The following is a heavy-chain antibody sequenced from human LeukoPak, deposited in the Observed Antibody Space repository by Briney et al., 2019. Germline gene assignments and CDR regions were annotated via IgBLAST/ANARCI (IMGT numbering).Heavy chain of an antibody. Sequence: SETLSLTCSVSGGSISSDYWSWIRQPAGKGLEWIGRIYSSGSTNYNPSLKSRVTMSVDTSKNEFSLRLNSVTAADTAVYYCARDLVGSGRPFDYWGQGTLVTVSS. D-gene: IGHD6-19*01. CDR3: ARDLVGSGRPFDY. CDR2: IYSSGST. V-gene: IGHV4-4*07. CDR1: GGSISSDY. J-gene: IGHJ4*02.